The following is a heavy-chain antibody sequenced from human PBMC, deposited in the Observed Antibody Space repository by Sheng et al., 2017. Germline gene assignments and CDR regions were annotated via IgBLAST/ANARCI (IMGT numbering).Heavy chain of an antibody. D-gene: IGHD3-22*01. CDR1: GGSISSNSHF. CDR2: IYYSGST. CDR3: AREYHYYESGGYYFDY. V-gene: IGHV4-39*07. Sequence: QLQLQESGPGLVKPSETLSLTCTVSGGSISSNSHFWGWIRQPPGKGLEWIGSIYYSGSTYYNSSLKSRITISVDTSKNQFSLKLTSMTAADTAVYYCAREYHYYESGGYYFDYWGQGNAGHRLL. J-gene: IGHJ4*02.